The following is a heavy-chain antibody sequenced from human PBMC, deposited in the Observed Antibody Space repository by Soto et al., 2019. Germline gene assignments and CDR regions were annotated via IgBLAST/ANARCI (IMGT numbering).Heavy chain of an antibody. Sequence: GGSLRLSCAASGFTFSSYGMHWVRQAPGKGLEWVAVISYDGSNKYYADSVKGRFTISRDNSKNTLYLQMYSLRGEDTAVYYCAKNPHYDFWSDSPNWFDPWGQGTLVTVSS. CDR2: ISYDGSNK. CDR3: AKNPHYDFWSDSPNWFDP. CDR1: GFTFSSYG. V-gene: IGHV3-30*18. D-gene: IGHD3-3*01. J-gene: IGHJ5*02.